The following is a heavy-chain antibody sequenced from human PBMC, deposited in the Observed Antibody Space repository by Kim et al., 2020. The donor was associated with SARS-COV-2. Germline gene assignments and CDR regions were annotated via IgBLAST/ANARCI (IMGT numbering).Heavy chain of an antibody. CDR1: GYTFTSYD. J-gene: IGHJ6*03. CDR3: ARWGGGFGLVVPAAIWELDYYYYYMDV. Sequence: ASVKVSCKASGYTFTSYDINWVRQATGQGLEWMGWMNPNSGNTGYAQKFQGRVTMTRNTSISTAYMELSSLRSEDTAVYYCARWGGGFGLVVPAAIWELDYYYYYMDVWGKGTTVTVSS. CDR2: MNPNSGNT. D-gene: IGHD2-2*02. V-gene: IGHV1-8*01.